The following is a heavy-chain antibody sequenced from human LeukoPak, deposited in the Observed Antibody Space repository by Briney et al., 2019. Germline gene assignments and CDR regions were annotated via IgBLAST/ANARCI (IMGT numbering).Heavy chain of an antibody. CDR1: GFTFSNYG. CDR2: IASDGKDK. CDR3: AKDIRLAAADYYFDY. Sequence: GGSLGLSCAASGFTFSNYGMHWVRQAPGKGLEWGAVIASDGKDKHYADSVKGRFTISRDNSKNTVYLQMNSLRAEDTAVYYCAKDIRLAAADYYFDYWGQGTLVTVSS. V-gene: IGHV3-30*18. J-gene: IGHJ4*02. D-gene: IGHD6-13*01.